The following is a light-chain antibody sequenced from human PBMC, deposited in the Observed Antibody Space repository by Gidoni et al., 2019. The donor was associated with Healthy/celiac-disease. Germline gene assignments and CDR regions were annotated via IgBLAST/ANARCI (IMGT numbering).Light chain of an antibody. CDR1: QDISNY. CDR2: DAS. J-gene: IGKJ2*01. CDR3: QQYDNLPPMYT. V-gene: IGKV1-33*01. Sequence: QMTQSPSSLSASVGDRVTITCQASQDISNYLNWYQQKPGKAPKLLIYDASNLETGVPSRFSGSGSGTDFTFTISSLQPEDIATYYCQQYDNLPPMYTFXQXTKLXIK.